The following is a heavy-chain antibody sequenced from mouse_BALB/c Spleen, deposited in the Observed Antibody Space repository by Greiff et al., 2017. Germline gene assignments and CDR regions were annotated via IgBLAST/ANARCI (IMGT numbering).Heavy chain of an antibody. V-gene: IGHV1S81*02. CDR1: GYTFTSYW. J-gene: IGHJ1*01. Sequence: QVQLQQPGAELVKPGASVKLSCKASGYTFTSYWMHWVKQRPGQGLEWIGEINPSNGRTNYNEKFKSKATLTVDKSSSTAYMQLSSLTSEDSAVYYCARVVGYSYFDVWGAGTTVTVSS. CDR2: INPSNGRT. D-gene: IGHD2-3*01. CDR3: ARVVGYSYFDV.